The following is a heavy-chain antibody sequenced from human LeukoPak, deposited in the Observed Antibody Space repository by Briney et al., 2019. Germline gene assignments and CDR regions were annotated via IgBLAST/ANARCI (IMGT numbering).Heavy chain of an antibody. CDR1: GYTSTNFD. CDR2: MKLNSGKT. J-gene: IGHJ6*02. V-gene: IGHV1-8*01. Sequence: GASVKVSGKASGYTSTNFDINWLRRATGQGLEGMGWMKLNSGKTGYRQEFQGRVTMTTTTSISTAYMELSSLRSEDTAVYYCGRGYAMDVWGQGTTVTVSS. CDR3: GRGYAMDV.